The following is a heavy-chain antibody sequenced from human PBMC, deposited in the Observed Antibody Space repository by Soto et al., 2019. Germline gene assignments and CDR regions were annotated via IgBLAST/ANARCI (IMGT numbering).Heavy chain of an antibody. CDR1: GYTFTSYD. D-gene: IGHD2-21*01. V-gene: IGHV1-8*01. Sequence: ASVKVSCKASGYTFTSYDINWVRQATGQGLEWMGWMNPNSGNTGYAQKFQGRVTMTRNTSISTAYMELSSLRSEDTAVYYCASPAFNSVFCGGGAPYFYKPWGQGTRAPVS. CDR3: ASPAFNSVFCGGGAPYFYKP. J-gene: IGHJ5*02. CDR2: MNPNSGNT.